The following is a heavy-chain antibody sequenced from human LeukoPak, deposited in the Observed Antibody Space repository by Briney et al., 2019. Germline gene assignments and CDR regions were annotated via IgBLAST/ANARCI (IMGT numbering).Heavy chain of an antibody. V-gene: IGHV4-34*01. Sequence: PSETLSLTCAVYGGSFSGYYWSWIRQPPGKGLEWIGEINHSGSPNYNPSLKSRVTISVDTSKNQFSLKLSSVTAADTAVYYCVRVPPRGDDVTVGRYYYYSYMDVWGKGTTVTVSS. D-gene: IGHD3-10*01. CDR2: INHSGSP. CDR1: GGSFSGYY. J-gene: IGHJ6*03. CDR3: VRVPPRGDDVTVGRYYYYSYMDV.